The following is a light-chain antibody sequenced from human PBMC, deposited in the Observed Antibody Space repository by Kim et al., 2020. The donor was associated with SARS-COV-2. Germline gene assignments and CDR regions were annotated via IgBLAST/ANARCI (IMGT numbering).Light chain of an antibody. V-gene: IGLV3-19*01. J-gene: IGLJ2*01. CDR3: NSRDSSGNRVV. CDR2: GKN. Sequence: ALGQTVRITCQGDRLRSYDASWYQQKPGQAPALVIYGKNNRPSGIPDRFSGSSSVNTASLTITGAQAEDEADYYCNSRDSSGNRVVFGGGTQLSVL. CDR1: RLRSYD.